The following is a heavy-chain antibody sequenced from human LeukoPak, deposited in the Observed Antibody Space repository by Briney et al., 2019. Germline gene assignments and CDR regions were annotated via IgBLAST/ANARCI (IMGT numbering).Heavy chain of an antibody. D-gene: IGHD2-2*01. J-gene: IGHJ3*02. CDR1: GFTFSSYW. V-gene: IGHV3-7*01. Sequence: GGSLRLSCAASGFTFSSYWTSWVRQAPGKGLEWVANIKQDGSEKYYVDSVKGRFTISRDNAKNSLYLQMNSLRAEDTAVYYCARIEVPAANAFDIWGQGTMVTVSS. CDR3: ARIEVPAANAFDI. CDR2: IKQDGSEK.